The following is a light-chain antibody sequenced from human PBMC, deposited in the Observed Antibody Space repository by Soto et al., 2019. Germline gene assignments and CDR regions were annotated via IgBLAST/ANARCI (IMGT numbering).Light chain of an antibody. CDR2: EVS. J-gene: IGLJ1*01. Sequence: QSVLTQPTAMSGYPGQSITISCTGRSSDVGGYNYVSWYQQHPGKAPKFMIYEVSRRPSGVSNRFSGSKSGNTASLTVSGLQAEDEADYYCSSYTTSNTYVFGTGTKATVL. V-gene: IGLV2-14*01. CDR3: SSYTTSNTYV. CDR1: SSDVGGYNY.